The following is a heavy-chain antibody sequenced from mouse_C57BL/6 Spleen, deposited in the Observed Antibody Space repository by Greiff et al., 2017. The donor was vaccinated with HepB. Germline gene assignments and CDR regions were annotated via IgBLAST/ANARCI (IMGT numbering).Heavy chain of an antibody. CDR2: IYPYNGVS. Sequence: VQLKQSGPELVKPGASVKISCKASGYSFTGYYMHWVKQSHGNILDWIGYIYPYNGVSSYNQKFKGKATLTVDKSSSTAYMELRSLTSEDSAVYYCARGYDYDGGDYAMDYWGQGTSVTVSS. CDR3: ARGYDYDGGDYAMDY. CDR1: GYSFTGYY. D-gene: IGHD2-4*01. J-gene: IGHJ4*01. V-gene: IGHV1-31*01.